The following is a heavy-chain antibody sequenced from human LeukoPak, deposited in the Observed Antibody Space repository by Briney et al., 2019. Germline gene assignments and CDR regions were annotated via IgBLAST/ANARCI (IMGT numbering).Heavy chain of an antibody. V-gene: IGHV4-39*01. CDR1: GGSISSSSYY. CDR3: ARYSGLFQH. CDR2: IYYSGST. Sequence: SETLSLTCTVSGGSISSSSYYWGWIRQPPGKGLEWIGSIYYSGSTYYNPSLKSRVTISVDTSKNQFSLKLSSVTAADTAVYYCARYSGLFQHLGQCTLLTVS. J-gene: IGHJ1*01. D-gene: IGHD5-18*01.